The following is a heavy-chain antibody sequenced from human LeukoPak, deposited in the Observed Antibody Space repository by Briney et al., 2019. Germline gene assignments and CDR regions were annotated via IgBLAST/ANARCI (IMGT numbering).Heavy chain of an antibody. Sequence: ASVRVSCKASGYTFTSYYMHWVRQAPGQGLEWMGIINPSGGSTSYAQKFQGRVTMTRDTSTSTVYMELSSLRSEDTAVYYCARDLPYYYDSSGSGKGYFDLWGRGTLVTVSS. CDR1: GYTFTSYY. CDR2: INPSGGST. D-gene: IGHD3-22*01. J-gene: IGHJ2*01. V-gene: IGHV1-46*01. CDR3: ARDLPYYYDSSGSGKGYFDL.